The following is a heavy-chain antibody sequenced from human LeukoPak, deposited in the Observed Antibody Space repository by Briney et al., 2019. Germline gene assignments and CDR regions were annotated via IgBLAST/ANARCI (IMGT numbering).Heavy chain of an antibody. D-gene: IGHD3-3*01. V-gene: IGHV3-23*01. CDR3: AKIPYPDVLRFLEWLLPFFDY. CDR2: ISGSGGST. J-gene: IGHJ4*02. CDR1: GFPFSSYA. Sequence: PGGSLRLSCAASGFPFSSYAISWVRQAPGKGLEGVSAISGSGGSTYYADSVKGRFTISRDNSKNTLYLQMNSLRAEDTAVYYCAKIPYPDVLRFLEWLLPFFDYWGQGTLVTVSS.